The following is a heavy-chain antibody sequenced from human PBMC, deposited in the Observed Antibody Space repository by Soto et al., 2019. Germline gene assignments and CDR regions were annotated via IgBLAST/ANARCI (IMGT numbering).Heavy chain of an antibody. V-gene: IGHV1-69*06. CDR2: IIPNFGTA. J-gene: IGHJ4*02. Sequence: ASVKVSCKASGGTFSSYGISWVRQAPGQGLEWVGGIIPNFGTANYAQKFQGRVTITADKSTRTASMELNSLRSEDTAVYYCAREVETTMAPYFDDWGQGTLVTVSS. D-gene: IGHD5-18*01. CDR1: GGTFSSYG. CDR3: AREVETTMAPYFDD.